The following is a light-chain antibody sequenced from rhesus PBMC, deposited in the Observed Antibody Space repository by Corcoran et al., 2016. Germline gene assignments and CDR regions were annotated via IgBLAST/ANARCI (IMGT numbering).Light chain of an antibody. CDR3: SSYARSSTFI. Sequence: QAAPTQSPSVSGSPGQSVTISCTGTSSDNGGYNRVSWYQQHPGKAPKLMIYEGSKRPSGVSDRFSVSKSGNTASLCISGLQAEDDADYYCSSYARSSTFIFGAGTRLTVL. V-gene: IGLV2-13*03. J-gene: IGLJ1*01. CDR2: EGS. CDR1: SSDNGGYNR.